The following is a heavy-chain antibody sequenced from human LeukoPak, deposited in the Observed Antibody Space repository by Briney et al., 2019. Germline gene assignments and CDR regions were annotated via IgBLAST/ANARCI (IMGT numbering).Heavy chain of an antibody. CDR1: GGSFSGYY. J-gene: IGHJ5*02. V-gene: IGHV4-34*01. Sequence: PSETLSLTCAVYGGSFSGYYWSWIRQPPGKGLEWIGEINHSGSTNYNPSLKSRVTISVDTSKNQFSLKLSSVTAADTAVYYCARLRWIQLLLSLGNLFDPWGQGTLVTVSS. D-gene: IGHD5-18*01. CDR2: INHSGST. CDR3: ARLRWIQLLLSLGNLFDP.